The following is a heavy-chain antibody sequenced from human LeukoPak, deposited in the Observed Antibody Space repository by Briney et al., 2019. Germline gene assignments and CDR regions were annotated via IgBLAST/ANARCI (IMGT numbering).Heavy chain of an antibody. CDR1: GGSISSGNW. V-gene: IGHV4-4*02. CDR3: ARQPPSLYYYGSGSHRGWFDP. J-gene: IGHJ5*02. D-gene: IGHD3-10*01. CDR2: IYDSGST. Sequence: SGTLSLTCAVSGGSISSGNWWSWVRQPPGKGLEWIGEIYDSGSTNYNPSLESRVTMSVDKSKNQFSLTLRSVTAADTAVYYCARQPPSLYYYGSGSHRGWFDPWGQGTLVTVSS.